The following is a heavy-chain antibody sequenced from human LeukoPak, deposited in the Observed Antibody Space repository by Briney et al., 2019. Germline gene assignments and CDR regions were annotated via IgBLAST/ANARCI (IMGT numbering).Heavy chain of an antibody. Sequence: SVKVSCKASGGTFNNYVFNWVRQAAGQGLEWMGGIIPVVGTTSYAQKFQGRVSLIADESTDTAYMELNSLRSEDTAVYYCARDIEVLRGSAFHIWGQGTVVTVSS. CDR2: IIPVVGTT. CDR3: ARDIEVLRGSAFHI. CDR1: GGTFNNYV. D-gene: IGHD3-10*01. J-gene: IGHJ3*02. V-gene: IGHV1-69*13.